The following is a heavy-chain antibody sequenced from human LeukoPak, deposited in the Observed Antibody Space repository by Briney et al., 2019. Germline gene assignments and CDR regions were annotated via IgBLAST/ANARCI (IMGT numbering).Heavy chain of an antibody. CDR3: AREGLSTTAAFDY. CDR1: GYTFTSYG. V-gene: IGHV1-18*01. J-gene: IGHJ4*02. Sequence: ASVTVSCKASGYTFTSYGISWVRQAPGQGLEWMGWISAYNGNTNYAQKFQGRVTITADKSTSTAYMELSSLRSEDTAVYYCAREGLSTTAAFDYWGQGTLVTVSS. D-gene: IGHD5/OR15-5a*01. CDR2: ISAYNGNT.